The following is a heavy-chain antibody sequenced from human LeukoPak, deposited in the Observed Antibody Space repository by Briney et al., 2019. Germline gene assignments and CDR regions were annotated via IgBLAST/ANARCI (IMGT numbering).Heavy chain of an antibody. CDR1: GFTFSSYG. D-gene: IGHD3-16*02. Sequence: PGGSLRLPCAASGFTFSSYGMHWVRQAPGKGLEWVAFIRYDGSNKYYADSVKGRFTISRDNSKNTLYLQMNSLRAEDTAVYYCARDRSPSQHYDYVWGSYRPQPDAFDIWGQGTMVTVSS. CDR3: ARDRSPSQHYDYVWGSYRPQPDAFDI. J-gene: IGHJ3*02. V-gene: IGHV3-30*02. CDR2: IRYDGSNK.